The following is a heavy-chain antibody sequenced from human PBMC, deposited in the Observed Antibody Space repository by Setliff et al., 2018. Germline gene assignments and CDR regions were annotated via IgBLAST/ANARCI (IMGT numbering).Heavy chain of an antibody. V-gene: IGHV3-11*04. Sequence: RLSCAASGFRFSDPYMSWVRQVPGKGLEWLSKISGAGTTVYYADSVRGRFTISRDNAKNSLYLQMNSLRAEDSAVYYCARDGVFYAMDFWGQGTTVTVSS. D-gene: IGHD3-10*01. CDR2: ISGAGTTV. J-gene: IGHJ6*02. CDR1: GFRFSDPY. CDR3: ARDGVFYAMDF.